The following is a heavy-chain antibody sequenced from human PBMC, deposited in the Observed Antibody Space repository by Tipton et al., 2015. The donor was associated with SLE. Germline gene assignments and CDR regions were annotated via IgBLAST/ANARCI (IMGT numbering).Heavy chain of an antibody. CDR1: GRSFSGYY. CDR3: ARSAGYSSSWAHFDY. D-gene: IGHD6-13*01. Sequence: TLSLTCAVYGRSFSGYYWGWVRQPPGKGLEWIGYIYYTGTTDYNPSLKSRVTISVDTSKNQFSLKLSSVTAADTAVYCCARSAGYSSSWAHFDYWGQGTLVTVSS. J-gene: IGHJ4*02. V-gene: IGHV4-34*11. CDR2: IYYTGTT.